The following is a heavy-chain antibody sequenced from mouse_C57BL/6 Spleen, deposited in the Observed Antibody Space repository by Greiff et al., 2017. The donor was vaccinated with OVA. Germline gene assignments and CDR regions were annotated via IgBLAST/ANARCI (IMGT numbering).Heavy chain of an antibody. D-gene: IGHD1-1*01. V-gene: IGHV1-81*01. CDR3: AREAHYYGSSYRYFDV. CDR1: GYTFTSYG. Sequence: QVQLKQSGAELARPGASVKLSCKASGYTFTSYGISWVKQRTGQGLEWIGEIYPRSGNTYYNEKFKGKATLTADKSSSTAYMELRSLTSEDSAVYFCAREAHYYGSSYRYFDVWGTGTTVTVSS. CDR2: IYPRSGNT. J-gene: IGHJ1*03.